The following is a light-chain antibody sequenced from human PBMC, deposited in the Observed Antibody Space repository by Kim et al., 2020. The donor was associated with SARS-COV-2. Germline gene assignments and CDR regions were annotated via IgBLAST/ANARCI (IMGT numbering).Light chain of an antibody. CDR1: SSNIGRTT. V-gene: IGLV1-44*01. CDR3: AAWDASLNVVV. J-gene: IGLJ2*01. Sequence: GQRVTISCSGSSSNIGRTTVNWYQQLPGRAPKVLISKNDQRPSGVPDRFSGFKSGTSASLAISGLQTEDEADYYCAAWDASLNVVVFGGGTKLTVL. CDR2: KND.